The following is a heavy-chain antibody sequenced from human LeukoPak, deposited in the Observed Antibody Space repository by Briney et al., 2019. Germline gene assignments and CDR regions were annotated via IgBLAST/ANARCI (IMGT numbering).Heavy chain of an antibody. D-gene: IGHD2-15*01. Sequence: PGGSLRLSCAASGFTFSSYSMNWVRQAPGKGLEWVSSISSSSSYIYYADSVKGRFTISRDNAKNTLYLQMNSLRAEDTAVYYCARYGPGVVVVAAVDYWGQGTLVTVSS. V-gene: IGHV3-21*01. CDR3: ARYGPGVVVVAAVDY. CDR2: ISSSSSYI. CDR1: GFTFSSYS. J-gene: IGHJ4*02.